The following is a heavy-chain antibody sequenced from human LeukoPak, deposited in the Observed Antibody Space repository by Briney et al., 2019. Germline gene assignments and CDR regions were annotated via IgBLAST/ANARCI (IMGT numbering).Heavy chain of an antibody. J-gene: IGHJ6*02. CDR3: ARGGVYYGMDV. CDR2: IYHSVST. V-gene: IGHV4-59*11. D-gene: IGHD3-10*01. CDR1: GGSISSHF. Sequence: SETLSLTCTVSGGSISSHFWSWIRQPPGKGLEWIGYIYHSVSTNYNPSLKSRVTISVDTSKNQFSLKLSSVTAADTAVYYCARGGVYYGMDVWGQGTTVTVSS.